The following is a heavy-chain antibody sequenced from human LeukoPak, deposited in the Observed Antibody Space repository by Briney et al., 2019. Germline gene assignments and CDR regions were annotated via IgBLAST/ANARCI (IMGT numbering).Heavy chain of an antibody. CDR3: ARGLLRFPQY. J-gene: IGHJ4*02. Sequence: PGGSLRLSCAASGFTFSSYSMNWVRQPPGKGLEWIGEINHSGTTNYNPSLKSRVTISVDTSKNQLSLKLTSVTAADTAVYYCARGLLRFPQYWGQGTLVTVSS. CDR1: GFTFSSYS. V-gene: IGHV4-34*01. D-gene: IGHD4-17*01. CDR2: INHSGTT.